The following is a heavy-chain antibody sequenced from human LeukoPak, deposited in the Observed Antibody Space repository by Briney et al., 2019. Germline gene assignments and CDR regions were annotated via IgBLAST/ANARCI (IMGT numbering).Heavy chain of an antibody. J-gene: IGHJ5*02. CDR1: GGSVTTGTYH. CDR2: VYFDGGT. Sequence: KPSETLSLTCSVSGGSVTTGTYHWAWIRQPPGKGLEWIGSVYFDGGTHYNRSLQSRVAISVDTSKNQYSLRLSSVTAEDTAVYYCARDHYYDGRGRFDPWGQGILVTVSS. D-gene: IGHD3-16*01. CDR3: ARDHYYDGRGRFDP. V-gene: IGHV4-39*07.